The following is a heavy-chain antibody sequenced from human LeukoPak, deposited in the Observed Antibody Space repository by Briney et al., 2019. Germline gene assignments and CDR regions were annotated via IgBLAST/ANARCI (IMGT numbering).Heavy chain of an antibody. CDR2: ISYAGSSK. Sequence: GRSLRLSCAASGFSFSSYGMHWVRQAPGKGLEWAAVISYAGSSKLYADSVKGRFTLSRDKSKNTLYLQMNSLRAGDTAVYYCARACSSTSCYARYFQHWGQGTLVTVPS. J-gene: IGHJ1*01. CDR1: GFSFSSYG. V-gene: IGHV3-30*03. CDR3: ARACSSTSCYARYFQH. D-gene: IGHD2-2*01.